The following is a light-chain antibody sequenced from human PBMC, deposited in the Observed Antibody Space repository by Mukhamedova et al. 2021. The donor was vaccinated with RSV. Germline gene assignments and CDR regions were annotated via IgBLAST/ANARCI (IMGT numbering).Light chain of an antibody. J-gene: IGLJ2*01. CDR2: GLR. V-gene: IGLV2-14*04. CDR3: SSYTMTNTVI. Sequence: VSWYRQDSGKAPRLLIFGLRNRPSGVSNRFSGSRPSGASDRFSGSNSANMASLTISGLQPEDEGDYYCSSYTMTNTVIFGGGT.